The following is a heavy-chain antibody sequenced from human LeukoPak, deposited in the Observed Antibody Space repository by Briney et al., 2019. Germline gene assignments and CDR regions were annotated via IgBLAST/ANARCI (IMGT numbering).Heavy chain of an antibody. Sequence: ASVKVSCKATGDTSTNYAIVWVRQAPGQGLEWMGWIGAFNGYTNYAQKLQGRVTLTTDTSTSTVYMHLRSLRPDDTAVYYCAREMGARAWFDPWGRGTLVTVSS. CDR2: IGAFNGYT. J-gene: IGHJ5*02. V-gene: IGHV1-18*01. CDR3: AREMGARAWFDP. CDR1: GDTSTNYA. D-gene: IGHD3-16*01.